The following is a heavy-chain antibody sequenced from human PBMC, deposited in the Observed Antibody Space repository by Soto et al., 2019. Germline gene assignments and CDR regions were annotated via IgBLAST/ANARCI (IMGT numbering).Heavy chain of an antibody. CDR2: ISSSSSYI. J-gene: IGHJ3*02. D-gene: IGHD3-10*01. CDR1: GFTFSSYS. Sequence: EVQLVESGGGLVKPGGSLRLSCAASGFTFSSYSMNWVRQAPGKGLEWVSSISSSSSYIYYADSVKDRFTISRDNAKNSLYLQMNSLRAEDTAVYYCARDPVTMVRGVITHAFDIWGQGTMVTVSS. CDR3: ARDPVTMVRGVITHAFDI. V-gene: IGHV3-21*01.